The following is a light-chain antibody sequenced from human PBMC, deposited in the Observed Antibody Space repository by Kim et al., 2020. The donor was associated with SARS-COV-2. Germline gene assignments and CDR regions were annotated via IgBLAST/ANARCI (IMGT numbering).Light chain of an antibody. CDR1: KLGEKY. J-gene: IGLJ2*01. V-gene: IGLV3-1*01. CDR3: QAWDSSTADVV. CDR2: QDS. Sequence: PGQTASIPCSGDKLGEKYACWYQQKPGQSPVLVIYQDSKRPSGIPERFSGSNSGNTATLTISGTQAMDEADYYCQAWDSSTADVVFGGGTQLTVL.